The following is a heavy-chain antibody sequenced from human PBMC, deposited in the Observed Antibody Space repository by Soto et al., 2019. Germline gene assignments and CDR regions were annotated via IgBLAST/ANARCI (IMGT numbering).Heavy chain of an antibody. V-gene: IGHV1-69*13. CDR1: GCTFSSYA. CDR2: IIPIFGTA. Sequence: SVKVSCKASGCTFSSYAISWVRQAPGQGLEWMGGIIPIFGTANYAQKFQGRVTITADESTSTAYMELSSLGSEDTAVYYCASGLGYCSGGSRPNDAFDIWGQGTMVTVSS. D-gene: IGHD2-15*01. J-gene: IGHJ3*02. CDR3: ASGLGYCSGGSRPNDAFDI.